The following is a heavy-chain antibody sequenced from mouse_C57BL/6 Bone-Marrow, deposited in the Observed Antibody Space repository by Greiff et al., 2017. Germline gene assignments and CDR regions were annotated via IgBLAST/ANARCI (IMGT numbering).Heavy chain of an antibody. V-gene: IGHV1-5*01. CDR3: TCYVYDVGAWFAY. Sequence: VQLQQSGTVLARPGASVKMSCKTSGYTFTSYWMHWVKKRPGQGLEWIGAIYPGNSDTSYNQKFKGKAKLTAVTSASTAYMELSSLTNEDSAVYYCTCYVYDVGAWFAYWGQGTLVTVSA. J-gene: IGHJ3*01. CDR1: GYTFTSYW. CDR2: IYPGNSDT. D-gene: IGHD2-2*01.